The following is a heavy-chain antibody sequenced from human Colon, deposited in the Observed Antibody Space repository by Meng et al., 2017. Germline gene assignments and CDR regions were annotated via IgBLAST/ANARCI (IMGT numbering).Heavy chain of an antibody. CDR1: GFTFSDYS. V-gene: IGHV3-11*01. CDR3: ARGSRAAAD. D-gene: IGHD6-13*01. J-gene: IGHJ1*01. Sequence: GGSLRLSCAASGFTFSDYSMSWIRQAPGKGLEWVSYITTSASGNAIYYADSVKGRFTISRDDAKKSLYLQMNSLRADDTAVYHCARGSRAAADWGRGNRVTGAS. CDR2: ITTSASGNAI.